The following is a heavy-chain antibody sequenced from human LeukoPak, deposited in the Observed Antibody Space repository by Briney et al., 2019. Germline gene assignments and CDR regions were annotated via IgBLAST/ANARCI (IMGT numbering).Heavy chain of an antibody. CDR3: ARDRLVMITFGGVIVLDP. J-gene: IGHJ5*02. CDR2: INPNSGGT. D-gene: IGHD3-16*02. V-gene: IGHV1-2*02. CDR1: GYTFTSYG. Sequence: ASVKVSCKASGYTFTSYGISWVRQAPGQGLEWMGWINPNSGGTNYAQKFQGRVTMTRDTSISTAYMELSRLRSDDTAVYYCARDRLVMITFGGVIVLDPWGQGTLVTVSS.